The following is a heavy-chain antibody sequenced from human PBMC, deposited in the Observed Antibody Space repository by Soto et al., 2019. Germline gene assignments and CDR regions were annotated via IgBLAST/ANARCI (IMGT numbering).Heavy chain of an antibody. V-gene: IGHV3-21*01. CDR1: GFTFSSYS. Sequence: GESLKISCAASGFTFSSYSMNWVRQAPGKGLEWVSSISSSSSYIYYADSVKGRFTISRDNAKNSLYLQMNSLRAEDTAVYYCARDRRADNYGDYNDYWGQGTLVTVSS. D-gene: IGHD4-17*01. CDR2: ISSSSSYI. J-gene: IGHJ4*02. CDR3: ARDRRADNYGDYNDY.